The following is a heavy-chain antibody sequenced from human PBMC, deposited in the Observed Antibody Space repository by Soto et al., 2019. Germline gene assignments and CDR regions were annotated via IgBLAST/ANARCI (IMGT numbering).Heavy chain of an antibody. CDR3: ARQPNPAGAYYDILTGYLIYYYGMDV. CDR1: GGSISSSSYY. V-gene: IGHV4-39*01. CDR2: IYYSGST. D-gene: IGHD3-9*01. J-gene: IGHJ6*02. Sequence: SETLSLTCTVSGGSISSSSYYWGWIRQPPGKGLEWIGSIYYSGSTYYNPSLKSGVTISVDTSKNQYSLKLSSVTAADTAVYYCARQPNPAGAYYDILTGYLIYYYGMDVWGQGTTVTVSS.